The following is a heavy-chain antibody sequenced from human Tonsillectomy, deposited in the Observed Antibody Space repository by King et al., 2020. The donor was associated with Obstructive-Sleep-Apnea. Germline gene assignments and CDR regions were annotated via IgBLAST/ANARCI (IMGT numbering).Heavy chain of an antibody. D-gene: IGHD4-11*01. CDR1: GYRFFNYW. Sequence: AQLVQSGAEVKKPGESLKISCKGSGYRFFNYWIVWVRQMPGKGLEWMGIIYPGDSDTRYSPSFRGQVTISADKSINTAYLQWSSLKASDTAIYYCARRSLESQQLPDYLDDWGQGTLVTVSS. CDR2: IYPGDSDT. J-gene: IGHJ4*02. CDR3: ARRSLESQQLPDYLDD. V-gene: IGHV5-51*01.